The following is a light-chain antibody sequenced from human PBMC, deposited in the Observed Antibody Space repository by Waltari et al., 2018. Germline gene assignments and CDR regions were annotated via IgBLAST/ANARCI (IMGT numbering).Light chain of an antibody. Sequence: EIVLTQSPATLSLSPGERALSCRASQSVSSYLVWYQQKPGQTPRLPIYGASNRATGIPARFSGSGSGTDFTLTISSLESEDFAVYYCHQRSNWPITFGQGTRLEIK. CDR1: QSVSSY. CDR3: HQRSNWPIT. V-gene: IGKV3-11*01. J-gene: IGKJ5*01. CDR2: GAS.